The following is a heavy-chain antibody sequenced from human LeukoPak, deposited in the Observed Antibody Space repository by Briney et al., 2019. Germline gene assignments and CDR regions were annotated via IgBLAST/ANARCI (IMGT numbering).Heavy chain of an antibody. V-gene: IGHV3-7*01. CDR3: ARAVAARSSY. D-gene: IGHD6-6*01. J-gene: IGHJ4*02. CDR1: GFTVSSYW. CDR2: INQDGSQK. Sequence: PGGSLRLSCAASGFTVSSYWMSWVRQAPGKGLEWVANINQDGSQKYYVDSVKGRFTISRDNAKNSLYLQMNSLRAEDTAVYYCARAVAARSSYWGQGTLVTVSS.